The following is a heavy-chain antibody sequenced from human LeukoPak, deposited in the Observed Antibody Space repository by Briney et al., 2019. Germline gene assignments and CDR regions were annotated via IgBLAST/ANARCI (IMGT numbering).Heavy chain of an antibody. J-gene: IGHJ4*02. V-gene: IGHV3-33*06. CDR2: IWYDGSKK. Sequence: GSLRLSCVASGFTFSSYGIHWVRQAPGKGLEWVAVIWYDGSKKYYADSVKGRFTISRDNSKNTLYLQMYSLRDEDTAVYYCAKALLRSDRAYYFDYWGQGTLVTVSS. CDR3: AKALLRSDRAYYFDY. CDR1: GFTFSSYG. D-gene: IGHD4-17*01.